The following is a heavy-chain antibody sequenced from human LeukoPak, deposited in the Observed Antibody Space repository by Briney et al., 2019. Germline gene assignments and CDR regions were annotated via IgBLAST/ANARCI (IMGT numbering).Heavy chain of an antibody. CDR2: IHSTGST. D-gene: IGHD3-10*01. V-gene: IGHV4-59*08. Sequence: SETLSLTCSDSGGSISGYYWSWLRQPPGRGLEWIGYIHSTGSTDYNPSLKSRVTMSVDTSKNQFSLKLGSVTAADTAVYYCARHLDYYGSGSYEYWGQGTLVTVSS. J-gene: IGHJ4*02. CDR3: ARHLDYYGSGSYEY. CDR1: GGSISGYY.